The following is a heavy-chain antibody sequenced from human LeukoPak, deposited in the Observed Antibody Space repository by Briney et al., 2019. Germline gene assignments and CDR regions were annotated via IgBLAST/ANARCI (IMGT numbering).Heavy chain of an antibody. CDR1: GYTFTTYH. CDR2: INPSGGIT. D-gene: IGHD3-22*01. V-gene: IGHV1-46*01. CDR3: ARAYYYDSSGPIHYFDY. Sequence: ASVKVSCKASGYTFTTYHMHWVRQAPGQGLEWMGIINPSGGITSYAQKFQGRVTMTRDTSTSTVNMELSSLRSEDTAVYYCARAYYYDSSGPIHYFDYWGQGTLVTVPS. J-gene: IGHJ4*02.